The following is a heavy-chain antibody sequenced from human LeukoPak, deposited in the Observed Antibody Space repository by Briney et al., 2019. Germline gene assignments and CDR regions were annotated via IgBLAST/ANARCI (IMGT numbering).Heavy chain of an antibody. J-gene: IGHJ6*02. V-gene: IGHV3-30*04. CDR2: ISYDGSNK. D-gene: IGHD6-19*01. CDR1: GFTFSSYA. CDR3: ARDRRYSSGWYELSYGMDV. Sequence: QAGGSLRLSCAASGFTFSSYAMHWVRQAPGRGLEWVAVISYDGSNKYYADSVKGRFTISRDNSKNTLYLQMNSLRAEDTAVYYCARDRRYSSGWYELSYGMDVWGQGTTVTVSS.